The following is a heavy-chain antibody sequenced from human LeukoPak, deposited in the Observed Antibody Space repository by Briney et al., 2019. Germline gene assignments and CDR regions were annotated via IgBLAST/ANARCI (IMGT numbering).Heavy chain of an antibody. J-gene: IGHJ4*02. V-gene: IGHV4-4*07. Sequence: SETLSLTCTVSGGSISSYYWSWIRQPAGKGLEWIGRIYTSGSTNYNPSLKSRVTISVDRSKNQFSLKLSSVTAADTAVYYCARSGSSSWYFDYWGQGTLVTVSS. CDR3: ARSGSSSWYFDY. D-gene: IGHD6-13*01. CDR1: GGSISSYY. CDR2: IYTSGST.